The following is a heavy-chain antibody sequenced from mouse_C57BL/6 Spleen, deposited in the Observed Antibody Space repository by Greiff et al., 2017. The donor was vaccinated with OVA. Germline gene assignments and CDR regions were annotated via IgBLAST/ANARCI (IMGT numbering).Heavy chain of an antibody. CDR3: ARRDYGYPFAY. D-gene: IGHD2-2*01. Sequence: QVHVKQPGAELVKPGASVKLSCKASGYTFTSYWMQWVKQRPGQGLEWIGEIDPSDSYTNYNQQFKGKATLTVDTSSSTAYMQLSSLTSEDSAVYYCARRDYGYPFAYWGQGTLVTVSA. V-gene: IGHV1-50*01. CDR1: GYTFTSYW. CDR2: IDPSDSYT. J-gene: IGHJ3*01.